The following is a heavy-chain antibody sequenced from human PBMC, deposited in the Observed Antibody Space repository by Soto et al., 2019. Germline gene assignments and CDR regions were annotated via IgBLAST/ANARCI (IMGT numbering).Heavy chain of an antibody. CDR2: ISYDGRNK. V-gene: IGHV3-30*18. D-gene: IGHD6-19*01. J-gene: IGHJ6*02. CDR3: VKDGSSGWPYYYGLDV. Sequence: GSLRLSCAASGFTFSSYGMHWVRQAPGKGLEWVAVISYDGRNKYYADSVKGRFTISRDNSKNTLYLQMSSLRAEDTAVYYCVKDGSSGWPYYYGLDVWGQGTTVTVSS. CDR1: GFTFSSYG.